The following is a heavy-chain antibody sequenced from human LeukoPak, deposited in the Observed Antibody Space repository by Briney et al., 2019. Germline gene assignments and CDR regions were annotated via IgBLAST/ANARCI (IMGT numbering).Heavy chain of an antibody. V-gene: IGHV3-74*01. J-gene: IGHJ3*02. Sequence: GGSLRLSCAASGFTLSRYWMYWVRQVPGKGPVWVSHIDSDGSSTFYADSVKGRFAISRDNAKNTLYLQMNSLRPEDTAVYYCARGIPLGIWGQGTMVTVSS. CDR2: IDSDGSST. CDR3: ARGIPLGI. CDR1: GFTLSRYW. D-gene: IGHD3-16*01.